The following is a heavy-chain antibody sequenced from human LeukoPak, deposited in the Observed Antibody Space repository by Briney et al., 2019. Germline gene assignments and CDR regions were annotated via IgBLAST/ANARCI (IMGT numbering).Heavy chain of an antibody. CDR1: GGTFSSYA. Sequence: ASVKVSCKASGGTFSSYAISWVRQAPGQGLEWMGGIIPIFGTANYAQKFQGRVTITADKSTSTAYMELSSLRSEDTAVYYCARHTVAGNRRFDYWGQGTLVTVSS. CDR3: ARHTVAGNRRFDY. CDR2: IIPIFGTA. D-gene: IGHD6-19*01. J-gene: IGHJ4*02. V-gene: IGHV1-69*06.